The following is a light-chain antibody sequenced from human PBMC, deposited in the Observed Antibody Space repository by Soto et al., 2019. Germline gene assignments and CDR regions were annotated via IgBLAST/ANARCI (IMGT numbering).Light chain of an antibody. CDR3: SSYAGSSARVV. J-gene: IGLJ2*01. V-gene: IGLV2-23*01. Sequence: QSALTQPASVSGSPGQSITISCTRSSTDFENYNLVSWYQHCPDKAPKLIIYEGTKRPSEISDRFSGSESDTTASLIISGLQPGDEADYYCSSYAGSSARVVFGGGTKVTVL. CDR2: EGT. CDR1: STDFENYNL.